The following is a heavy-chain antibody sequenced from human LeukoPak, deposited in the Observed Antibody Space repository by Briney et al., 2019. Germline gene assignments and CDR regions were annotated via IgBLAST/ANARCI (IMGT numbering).Heavy chain of an antibody. D-gene: IGHD3-10*01. J-gene: IGHJ5*02. CDR2: IYYSGST. CDR3: ARRYYGSGRRYNWSDP. Sequence: SETLSLTCTVSGGSISSSSYYWGWIRQPPGKGLEWIGSIYYSGSTYYNPSLKSRVTISVDTSKNQFSLKLSSVTAADTAVYYCARRYYGSGRRYNWSDPWGQGTLVTVSS. CDR1: GGSISSSSYY. V-gene: IGHV4-39*01.